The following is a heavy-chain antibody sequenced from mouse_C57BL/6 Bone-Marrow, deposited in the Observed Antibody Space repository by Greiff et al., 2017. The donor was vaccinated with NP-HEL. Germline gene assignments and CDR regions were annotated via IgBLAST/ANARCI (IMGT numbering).Heavy chain of an antibody. V-gene: IGHV1-81*01. CDR3: ATLYDYDGAWFAY. Sequence: VKLQESGAELARPGASVKLSCKASGYTFTSYGISWVKQRTGQGLEWIGEIYPRSGNTYYHEKFKGKATLTADKSSSPAYMELRSLTSEDSAVYFCATLYDYDGAWFAYWGQGTLVTVSA. CDR2: IYPRSGNT. D-gene: IGHD2-4*01. CDR1: GYTFTSYG. J-gene: IGHJ3*01.